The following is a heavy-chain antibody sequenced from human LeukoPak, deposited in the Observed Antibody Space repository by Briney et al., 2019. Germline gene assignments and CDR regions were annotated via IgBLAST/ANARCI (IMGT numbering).Heavy chain of an antibody. Sequence: PGGSLRLSCVASGFTFSDYWMSWVPQAPGMGLEGVANIETDGDEKNYVDSVKGRFTISRDNARNSLYLQMSSLRVEDTAVYYCARDIPSGFYTPDYWGRGTLVTVSS. V-gene: IGHV3-7*01. CDR3: ARDIPSGFYTPDY. CDR2: IETDGDEK. J-gene: IGHJ4*02. CDR1: GFTFSDYW. D-gene: IGHD5-12*01.